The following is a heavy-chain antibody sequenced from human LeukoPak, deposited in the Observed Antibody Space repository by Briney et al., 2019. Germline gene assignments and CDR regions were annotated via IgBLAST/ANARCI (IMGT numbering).Heavy chain of an antibody. CDR1: EFTFSNYG. D-gene: IGHD3-16*01. Sequence: GRSLRLSCVASEFTFSNYGMHWVRQAPGKGLEWVAIISYDGNNKYYADSVKGRFTISRDNSKITLYLQMNSLRAEDTAVYYCAKEDSAYYFDYWGQGTLVTVSS. V-gene: IGHV3-33*06. CDR3: AKEDSAYYFDY. CDR2: ISYDGNNK. J-gene: IGHJ4*02.